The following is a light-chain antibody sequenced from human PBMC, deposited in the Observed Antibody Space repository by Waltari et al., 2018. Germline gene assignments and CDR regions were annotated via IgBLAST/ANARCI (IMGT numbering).Light chain of an antibody. J-gene: IGLJ3*02. V-gene: IGLV2-11*01. CDR2: DVS. Sequence: QSALPQPRSVSGSPGQSVTISCTGTSRDVASHYCVSLYQHHPGKAPKLMIYDVSERPSGVPDRFSGSQSGNTASLIISGLQADDEADYYCCSCAGTDTFWVFGGGTKLTVL. CDR3: CSCAGTDTFWV. CDR1: SRDVASHYC.